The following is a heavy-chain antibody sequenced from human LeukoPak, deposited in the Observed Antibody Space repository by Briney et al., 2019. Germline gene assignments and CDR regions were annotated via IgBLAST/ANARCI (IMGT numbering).Heavy chain of an antibody. Sequence: GGSLRLSCAASGFTFSSHGMSWVRQAPGKGLEWVSGIVGGAGGTYYADSVKGRFTISRDNSKNTLYLQMNSLRAEDTAVYYCAHGSMYQLDSWGQGTLVTVSS. CDR3: AHGSMYQLDS. D-gene: IGHD2-2*01. CDR2: IVGGAGGT. V-gene: IGHV3-23*01. CDR1: GFTFSSHG. J-gene: IGHJ4*02.